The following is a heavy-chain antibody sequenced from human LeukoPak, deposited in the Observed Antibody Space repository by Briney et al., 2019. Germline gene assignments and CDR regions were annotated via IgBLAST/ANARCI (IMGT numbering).Heavy chain of an antibody. CDR3: ATQRGSYLWGTDFDY. CDR1: GYTFTGYY. V-gene: IGHV1-2*02. Sequence: GASVKVSCKASGYTFTGYYMHWVRQAPGQGLEWMGWINPNSGDTKYSQKFQGRVNMTRDTSIRTAYMELTRLRSDDTAVYYCATQRGSYLWGTDFDYWGQGTLVTVSS. CDR2: INPNSGDT. D-gene: IGHD3-16*01. J-gene: IGHJ4*02.